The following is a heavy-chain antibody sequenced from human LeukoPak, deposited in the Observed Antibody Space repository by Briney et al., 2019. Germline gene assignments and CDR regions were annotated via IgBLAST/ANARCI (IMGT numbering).Heavy chain of an antibody. Sequence: SVKVSFKASGGTFDSYALTWVRQAPGQALEWMGRIIPILDITIYAQKFQGRVTITADKSTSTAYIELSSLSSEDTAVYYCARDQGLIDPPPYGLDVWGQGTTVTVSS. CDR3: ARDQGLIDPPPYGLDV. D-gene: IGHD3-16*01. J-gene: IGHJ6*02. V-gene: IGHV1-69*04. CDR1: GGTFDSYA. CDR2: IIPILDIT.